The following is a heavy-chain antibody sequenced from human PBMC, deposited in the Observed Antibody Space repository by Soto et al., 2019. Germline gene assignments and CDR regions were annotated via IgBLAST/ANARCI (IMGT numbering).Heavy chain of an antibody. V-gene: IGHV3-7*01. CDR1: GFTFSSYW. Sequence: EVQLVESGGGLVQPGGSLRLSCAASGFTFSSYWMSWVRQAPGKGLEWVANIKQDGSEKYYVDSVKGRFTITRHNAKNSLYLQMNSLRAEDTAVYYCARAGGSGYCSGGSCYYYYYYMDVWGKGTTVTVSS. D-gene: IGHD2-15*01. J-gene: IGHJ6*03. CDR2: IKQDGSEK. CDR3: ARAGGSGYCSGGSCYYYYYYMDV.